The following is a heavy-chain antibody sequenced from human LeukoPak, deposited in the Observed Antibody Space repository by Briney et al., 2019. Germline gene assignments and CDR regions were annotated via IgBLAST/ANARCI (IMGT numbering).Heavy chain of an antibody. Sequence: GGSLRLSCAASGFTFSSYEMNWVRQAPGKGLEWVSYISSSGDTIYYADSVRGRFTISRDNAKNSLYLQMNSLRAEDTAVYYCARGEEWELVDDTFDSWGQGTMVTVSS. CDR3: ARGEEWELVDDTFDS. CDR1: GFTFSSYE. V-gene: IGHV3-48*03. D-gene: IGHD1-26*01. CDR2: ISSSGDTI. J-gene: IGHJ3*02.